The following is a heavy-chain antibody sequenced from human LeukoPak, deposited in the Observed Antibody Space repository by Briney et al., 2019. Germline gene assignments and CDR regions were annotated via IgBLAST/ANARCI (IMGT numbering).Heavy chain of an antibody. Sequence: PGAXVXXSCKASGYTFTGYYMHWVRQAPGQGLEWMGRINPNSGGTNYAQKFQGRVTMTRDTSISTAYMELSRLRSDDTAVYYCASEQWRNFDYWGQGTLVTVSS. D-gene: IGHD6-19*01. CDR1: GYTFTGYY. J-gene: IGHJ4*02. V-gene: IGHV1-2*06. CDR2: INPNSGGT. CDR3: ASEQWRNFDY.